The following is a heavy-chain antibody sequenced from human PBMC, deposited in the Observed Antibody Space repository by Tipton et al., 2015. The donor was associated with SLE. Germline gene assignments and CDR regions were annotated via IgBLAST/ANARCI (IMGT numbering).Heavy chain of an antibody. CDR1: GYSISSGYY. J-gene: IGHJ4*02. Sequence: TLSLTCAVSGYSISSGYYWGWIRQPPGKGLEWIGSIYHSGSTYYNPSLKSRVTISVDTSKNQFSLKLSSVTAADTVVYYCARVYSSGWCAHWGQGTLVTVSS. D-gene: IGHD6-19*01. CDR2: IYHSGST. CDR3: ARVYSSGWCAH. V-gene: IGHV4-38-2*01.